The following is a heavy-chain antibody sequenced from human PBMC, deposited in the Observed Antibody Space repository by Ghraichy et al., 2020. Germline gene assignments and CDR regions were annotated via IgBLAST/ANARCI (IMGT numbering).Heavy chain of an antibody. D-gene: IGHD6-19*01. CDR1: GGSISSYY. J-gene: IGHJ6*02. Sequence: ETLSLTCTVSGGSISSYYWSWIRQPPGKGLEWIGHIYYSGSTNYNPSLKSRVTISVDTSKNQFSLKLSSVTAADTAVYYCARGKAVAGPEGGYYYYGMDVWSQKTMVTVSS. V-gene: IGHV4-59*01. CDR2: IYYSGST. CDR3: ARGKAVAGPEGGYYYYGMDV.